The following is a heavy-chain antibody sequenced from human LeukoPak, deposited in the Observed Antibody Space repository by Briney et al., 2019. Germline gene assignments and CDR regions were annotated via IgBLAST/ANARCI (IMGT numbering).Heavy chain of an antibody. Sequence: ASVKVSCKASGYTFTSYAMNWVRQAPGQGLEWMGWINTNTGNPTYAQGFTGRFVFSLDTSVSTAYLQISSLKAEDTAVYYCARAFSSSSPVVKYYYYYMDDWGKGTTVTVSS. V-gene: IGHV7-4-1*02. CDR1: GYTFTSYA. CDR2: INTNTGNP. J-gene: IGHJ6*03. D-gene: IGHD6-6*01. CDR3: ARAFSSSSPVVKYYYYYMDD.